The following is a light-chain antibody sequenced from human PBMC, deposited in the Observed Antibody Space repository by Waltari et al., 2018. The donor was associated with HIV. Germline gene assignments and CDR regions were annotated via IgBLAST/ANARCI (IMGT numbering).Light chain of an antibody. CDR2: GAS. V-gene: IGKV3-15*01. CDR1: QSVSSN. J-gene: IGKJ3*01. Sequence: EIVMTQSPATLSVSPGDRATLSCRASQSVSSNLAWYQQKPGQAPRLLIYGASTRATGIPARFSGSGSGTEFTLTISSLQSEDFAVYYCQQYNNWPPVTFGPGTKVDIK. CDR3: QQYNNWPPVT.